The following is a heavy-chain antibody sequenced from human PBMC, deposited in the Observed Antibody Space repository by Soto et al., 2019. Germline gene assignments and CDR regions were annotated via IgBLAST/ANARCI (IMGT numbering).Heavy chain of an antibody. V-gene: IGHV6-1*01. CDR2: TYYRSKWYN. D-gene: IGHD2-2*01. CDR3: ARGSFGIVVVPAATDY. Sequence: SQTLSLTCAISGDSVSSNSAAWNWIRQSPSRGLEWLGRTYYRSKWYNDYAVSVKSRITINPDTSKNQFSLQLNSVTPEDTAVYYCARGSFGIVVVPAATDYWGQGTLVTVSS. CDR1: GDSVSSNSAA. J-gene: IGHJ4*02.